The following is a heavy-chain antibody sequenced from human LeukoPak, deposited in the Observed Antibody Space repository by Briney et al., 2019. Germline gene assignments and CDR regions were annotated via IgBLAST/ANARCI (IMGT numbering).Heavy chain of an antibody. J-gene: IGHJ3*01. Sequence: PGGPLRLSCAASGFTFNDFAMTWVRQAPGKGLEWVSSIGDAGTYYADSVKGRFTISRDNSKNMLYLQLNSLRAGDTAMYYCAKNLGPFDVRGQGTMVTVSS. CDR1: GFTFNDFA. D-gene: IGHD3-16*01. CDR3: AKNLGPFDV. CDR2: IGDAGT. V-gene: IGHV3-23*01.